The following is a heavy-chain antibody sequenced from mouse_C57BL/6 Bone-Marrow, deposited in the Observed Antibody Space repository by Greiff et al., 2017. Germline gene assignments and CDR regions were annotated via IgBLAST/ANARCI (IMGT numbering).Heavy chain of an antibody. V-gene: IGHV7-3*01. J-gene: IGHJ4*01. CDR3: ARSESMDY. Sequence: EVKLVESGGGLVQPGGSLSLSCAASGFTFTAYYMSWVRQPPGKALAWLGFIRTKANGYTTEYSASGKGRFTISRANSQSILYHQMNALRADDSATYYCARSESMDYWGQGTSVTVSS. CDR1: GFTFTAYY. CDR2: IRTKANGYTT.